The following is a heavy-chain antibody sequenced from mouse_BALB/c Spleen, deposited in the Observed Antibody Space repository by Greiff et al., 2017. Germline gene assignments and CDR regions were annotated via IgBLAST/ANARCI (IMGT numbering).Heavy chain of an antibody. Sequence: VQLQQPGAELVKPGASVKLSCKASGYTFTSYWMHWVKQRPGQGLEWIGVINPSNGRTNYNEKFKSKATLTVDKSSSTAYMQLSSLTSEDSAVYYCARKDYGYYFDYWGQGTTLTVSS. D-gene: IGHD1-1*01. V-gene: IGHV1S81*02. CDR1: GYTFTSYW. CDR3: ARKDYGYYFDY. J-gene: IGHJ2*01. CDR2: INPSNGRT.